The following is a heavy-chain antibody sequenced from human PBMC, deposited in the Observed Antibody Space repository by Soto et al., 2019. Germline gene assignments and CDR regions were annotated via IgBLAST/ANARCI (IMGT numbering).Heavy chain of an antibody. CDR1: GGSIGGGGDS. V-gene: IGHV4-30-2*01. J-gene: IGHJ5*02. CDR2: IYHSGST. Sequence: PSETLSLTCAVSGGSIGGGGDSWSWIRQPPGKGLEWIGYIYHSGSTYYNPSLKSRVTKSVDRSKNQFSLKLSSVTAADTAVYYCARVPDRWGQGTLVTVSS. CDR3: ARVPDR. D-gene: IGHD2-2*01.